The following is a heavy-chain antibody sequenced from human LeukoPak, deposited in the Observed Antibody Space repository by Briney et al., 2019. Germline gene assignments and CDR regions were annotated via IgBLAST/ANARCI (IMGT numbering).Heavy chain of an antibody. V-gene: IGHV3-11*01. J-gene: IGHJ4*02. CDR1: GFIFSDYY. CDR3: ARDPGSGYEEHFDY. D-gene: IGHD5-12*01. CDR2: ISSSGSTM. Sequence: PGGSLRLSCAASGFIFSDYYMSWIRQAPGKGLEWISYISSSGSTMYYTDSVKGRFTISRDNAKDSLYLQMNSLRAEDTAVYYCARDPGSGYEEHFDYWGQGTLVTVSS.